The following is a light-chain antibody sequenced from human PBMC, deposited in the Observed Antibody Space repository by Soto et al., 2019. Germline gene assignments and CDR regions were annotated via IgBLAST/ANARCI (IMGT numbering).Light chain of an antibody. V-gene: IGLV1-44*01. CDR2: SNN. CDR1: SSNIGSNT. CDR3: AAWDDSLNGPV. Sequence: QSVLTQPPSASGTPGQRVTISCSGSSSNIGSNTVNWYQQLPGTAPKPLIYSNNQRPSGVPDRFSGSKSGTSASLAISGLQSEDEADYYCAAWDDSLNGPVFGTGTKV. J-gene: IGLJ1*01.